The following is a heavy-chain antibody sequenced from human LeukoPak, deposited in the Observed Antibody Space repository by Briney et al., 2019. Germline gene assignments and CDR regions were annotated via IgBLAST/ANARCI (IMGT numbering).Heavy chain of an antibody. V-gene: IGHV3-9*01. CDR3: VVVVEPPDSDGFDV. D-gene: IGHD1-14*01. J-gene: IGHJ3*01. Sequence: GGSLRLSCAASGFTFDDYAMHWVRQAPGKGLEWVSGISWNSGSIGYADSVKGRFTISRDNARNTLSLQMNSLTIEDTAVYYCVVVVEPPDSDGFDVWGQGTMITVSS. CDR1: GFTFDDYA. CDR2: ISWNSGSI.